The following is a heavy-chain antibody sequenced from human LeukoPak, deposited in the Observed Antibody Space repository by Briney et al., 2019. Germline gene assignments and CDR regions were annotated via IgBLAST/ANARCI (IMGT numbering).Heavy chain of an antibody. CDR2: INHSGST. V-gene: IGHV4-34*01. CDR3: ARLRGPLRYFDWLLRRDFDY. J-gene: IGHJ4*02. D-gene: IGHD3-9*01. Sequence: SETLSLTCAVYGGSFSGYYWSWIRQPPGKGLEWIGEINHSGSTNYNPSLKSRGTISVDASKNQISLKLNSVTAADTAVYYCARLRGPLRYFDWLLRRDFDYWGQGTLVTVSS. CDR1: GGSFSGYY.